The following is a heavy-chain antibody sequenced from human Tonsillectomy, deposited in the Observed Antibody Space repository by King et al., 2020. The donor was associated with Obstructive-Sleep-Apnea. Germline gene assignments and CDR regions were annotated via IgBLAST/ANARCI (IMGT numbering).Heavy chain of an antibody. CDR3: ASWKVRGVIQEY. CDR1: GGSISSYY. Sequence: QLQESGPGLVKPSETLSLTCTVSGGSISSYYWSWIRQPAGKGMEWIGRIHTSGSTNYNPSLKSRVTMSIDTSKNQFSLKVRSVTAADTAVYYCASWKVRGVIQEYWGQGTLVTVSS. CDR2: IHTSGST. V-gene: IGHV4-4*07. J-gene: IGHJ4*02. D-gene: IGHD3-10*01.